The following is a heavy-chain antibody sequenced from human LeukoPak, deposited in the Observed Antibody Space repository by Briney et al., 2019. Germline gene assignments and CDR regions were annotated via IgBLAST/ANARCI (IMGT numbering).Heavy chain of an antibody. CDR3: ARARRIAAADY. V-gene: IGHV4-59*01. Sequence: SETLSLTCTVSGGSISSYYWSWIRQPPGKGLEWIGYIYYSGSTNYNPSLKSRVTISVDTSKNQFSLKLSSVTAADTAVYYWARARRIAAADYWGQGTLVTVSS. D-gene: IGHD6-13*01. J-gene: IGHJ4*02. CDR2: IYYSGST. CDR1: GGSISSYY.